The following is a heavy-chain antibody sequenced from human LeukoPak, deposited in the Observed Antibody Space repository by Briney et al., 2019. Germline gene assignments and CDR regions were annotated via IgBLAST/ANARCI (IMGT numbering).Heavy chain of an antibody. J-gene: IGHJ4*02. CDR2: IYTGGDA. D-gene: IGHD2-21*02. Sequence: PSETLSLTCTVSGGSISSYYWSWIRQPAEKGLEWIGRIYTGGDAKYNPSLESRVTMSVDTSKNQFSLRLTSVTAADTAVYYCARYGDPNYYFDYWGQGTLVTVSS. V-gene: IGHV4-4*07. CDR1: GGSISSYY. CDR3: ARYGDPNYYFDY.